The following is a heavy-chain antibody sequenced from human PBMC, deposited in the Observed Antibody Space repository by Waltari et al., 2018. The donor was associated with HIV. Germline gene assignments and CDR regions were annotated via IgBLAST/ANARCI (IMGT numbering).Heavy chain of an antibody. J-gene: IGHJ4*02. CDR3: AKEGWELLQFGYYFDY. CDR1: GFTFRSFG. CDR2: ISFDGRNE. Sequence: QGQLVESGGGVVQPGKSLSLSCAAPGFTFRSFGKLWVRQAAGKGLDWVAVISFDGRNEYYADSVKGRFTISRDNSKNTVYLQMNSLRADDTAVYYCAKEGWELLQFGYYFDYWGQGTLVTVSS. D-gene: IGHD1-26*01. V-gene: IGHV3-30*18.